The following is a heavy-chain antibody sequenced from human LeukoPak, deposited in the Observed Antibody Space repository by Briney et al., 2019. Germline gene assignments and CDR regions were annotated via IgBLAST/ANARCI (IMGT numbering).Heavy chain of an antibody. D-gene: IGHD4-23*01. Sequence: PSETLSLTCTISGGSLSSYYWSWIRQPPGKVLEWNGSIHYSGSTNYNPSLKSRVTISVDTSKNQCSLKLSSVTAADAAVYYCARHSSVTPTFDYWGQGTQV. CDR2: IHYSGST. CDR3: ARHSSVTPTFDY. CDR1: GGSLSSYY. V-gene: IGHV4-59*08. J-gene: IGHJ4*02.